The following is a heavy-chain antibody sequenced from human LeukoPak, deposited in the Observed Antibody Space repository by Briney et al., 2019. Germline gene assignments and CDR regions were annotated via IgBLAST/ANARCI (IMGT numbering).Heavy chain of an antibody. CDR1: GGSISSYY. V-gene: IGHV4-59*08. Sequence: SETLSLTCTVSGGSISSYYWSWIRQPPGKGLEWIGYIYYSGSTNYNPSLKSRVTMSVDTSKNQFSLKLSSVTAADTAVYYCARLRITMVRGVPTLYYFDYWGQGTLVTVSS. CDR3: ARLRITMVRGVPTLYYFDY. CDR2: IYYSGST. D-gene: IGHD3-10*01. J-gene: IGHJ4*02.